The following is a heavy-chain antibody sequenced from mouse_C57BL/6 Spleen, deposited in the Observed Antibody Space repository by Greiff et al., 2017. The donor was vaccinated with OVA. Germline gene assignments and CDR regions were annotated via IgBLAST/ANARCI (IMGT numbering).Heavy chain of an antibody. J-gene: IGHJ3*01. CDR3: ARGAEANLFAY. CDR1: GYTFTDYY. Sequence: QVQLKESGAELVRPGASVKLSCKASGYTFTDYYINWVKQRPGQGLEWIARIYPGSGNTYYNEKFKGKATLTAEKSSSTAYMQLSSLTSEDSAVYFCARGAEANLFAYWGQGTLVTVSA. V-gene: IGHV1-76*01. D-gene: IGHD6-1*01. CDR2: IYPGSGNT.